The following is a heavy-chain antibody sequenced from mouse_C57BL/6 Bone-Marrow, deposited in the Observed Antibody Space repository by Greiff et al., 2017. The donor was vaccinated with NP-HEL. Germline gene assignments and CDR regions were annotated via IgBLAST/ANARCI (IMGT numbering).Heavy chain of an antibody. CDR2: IDPETGGT. Sequence: QVQLKQSGAELVRPGASVTLSCKASGYTFTDYEMHWVKQTPVHGLEWIGAIDPETGGTAYNQKFKGKAILTADKSSSTAYMELRSLTSEDSAVYYCTHYYGSSYPYWYFDVWGTGTTVTVSS. J-gene: IGHJ1*03. CDR3: THYYGSSYPYWYFDV. V-gene: IGHV1-15*01. D-gene: IGHD1-1*01. CDR1: GYTFTDYE.